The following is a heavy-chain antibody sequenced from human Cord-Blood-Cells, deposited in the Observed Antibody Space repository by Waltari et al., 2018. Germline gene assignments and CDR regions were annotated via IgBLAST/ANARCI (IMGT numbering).Heavy chain of an antibody. CDR1: GGSISSSSYS. CDR2: IYYSGSD. Sequence: QLQLQESGPGLVKPSETLSLTCTVSGGSISSSSYSWGWIRQPPGKGLEWSVSIYYSGSDYYNPSLKSRVTISVDTSKNQFSLKLSSVTVADTAVYYCARHSVLWGSLGVNRDWYFDLGGRGTLVTVYS. D-gene: IGHD7-27*01. J-gene: IGHJ2*01. V-gene: IGHV4-39*01. CDR3: ARHSVLWGSLGVNRDWYFDL.